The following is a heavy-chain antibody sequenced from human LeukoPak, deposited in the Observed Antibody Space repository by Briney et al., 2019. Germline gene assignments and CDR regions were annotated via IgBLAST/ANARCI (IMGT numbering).Heavy chain of an antibody. CDR2: ISYDGSNK. CDR3: AKDRSSSWSFDY. J-gene: IGHJ4*02. V-gene: IGHV3-30*18. D-gene: IGHD6-13*01. Sequence: GRSLRLSCAASGFTFSSYGMHWVRQAQGKGLEWVAVISYDGSNKYCADSVKGRFTISRDDSKNTLYLQMNSLRAEDTAVYYCAKDRSSSWSFDYWGQGTLVTVSS. CDR1: GFTFSSYG.